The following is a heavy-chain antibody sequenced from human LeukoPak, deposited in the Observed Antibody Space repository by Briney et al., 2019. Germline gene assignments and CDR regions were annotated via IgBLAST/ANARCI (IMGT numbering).Heavy chain of an antibody. J-gene: IGHJ4*02. D-gene: IGHD2/OR15-2a*01. CDR2: INHSGST. V-gene: IGHV4-34*01. CDR1: GGSFSGYY. Sequence: SETLSLTCAVYGGSFSGYYWSWIRQPPGKGLEWIGEINHSGSTNYNPSLKSRVTISVDTSKNQFSLKLSSVTAADTAVYYCARFRAANFYRGQVLGYFDYWGQGTLVTVSS. CDR3: ARFRAANFYRGQVLGYFDY.